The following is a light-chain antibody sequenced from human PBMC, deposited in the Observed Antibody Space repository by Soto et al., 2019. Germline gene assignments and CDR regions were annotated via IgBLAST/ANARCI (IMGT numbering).Light chain of an antibody. V-gene: IGKV3-11*01. CDR1: QSVSSY. CDR2: DAS. Sequence: EIVVTQSPATLSLSPGERATLSCRASQSVSSYLAWYQQKPGQAPRLLIYDASTRATGIPARFSGSGSGTDFTRTISSLESEEFAVYYCQQRSTFGGGTKVEIK. J-gene: IGKJ4*01. CDR3: QQRST.